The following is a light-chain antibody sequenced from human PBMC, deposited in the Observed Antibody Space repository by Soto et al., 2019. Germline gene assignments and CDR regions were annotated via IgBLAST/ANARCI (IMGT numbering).Light chain of an antibody. V-gene: IGKV3-11*01. Sequence: EIALTQFPATLSLSPGERATLSSRASQSVSSYLAWYQQKPGQAPRLLIYDASNRATGIPARFSGSGFGTDFTLTISSLEPEDFAVYYCQQRRNWPTFGQGTKV. CDR3: QQRRNWPT. J-gene: IGKJ1*01. CDR2: DAS. CDR1: QSVSSY.